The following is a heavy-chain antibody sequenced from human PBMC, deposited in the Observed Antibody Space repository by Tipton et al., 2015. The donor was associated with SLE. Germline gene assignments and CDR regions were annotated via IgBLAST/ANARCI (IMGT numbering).Heavy chain of an antibody. CDR1: GGSMSTYY. Sequence: LRLSCTVSGGSMSTYYWSWIRLPPGKGLEWIGNIYNNGNTNYNPSLKSRVTISVDTSRNQFFLKLSSVTAADTALYYCARAKRSSTTWGYWFDPWGQGTLATVSS. J-gene: IGHJ5*02. D-gene: IGHD2-2*01. V-gene: IGHV4-59*01. CDR3: ARAKRSSTTWGYWFDP. CDR2: IYNNGNT.